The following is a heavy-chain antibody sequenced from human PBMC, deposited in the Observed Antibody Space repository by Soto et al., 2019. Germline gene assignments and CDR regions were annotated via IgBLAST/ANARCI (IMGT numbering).Heavy chain of an antibody. CDR2: MNPNSGDT. V-gene: IGHV1-8*01. D-gene: IGHD3-10*01. CDR3: ARGLKFTTPLVRGVNPYYYYYMDV. J-gene: IGHJ6*03. Sequence: ASVKVSCKASGYTFSSYDINWVRQATGQGLEWMGRMNPNSGDTNYPQKFQGRVTMTRNTSIATAYMELSSLRSEDTAVYYCARGLKFTTPLVRGVNPYYYYYMDVWGEGTTVTVSS. CDR1: GYTFSSYD.